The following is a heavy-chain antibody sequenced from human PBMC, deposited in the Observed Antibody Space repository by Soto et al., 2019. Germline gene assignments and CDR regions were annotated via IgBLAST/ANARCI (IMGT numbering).Heavy chain of an antibody. CDR1: GDSISSGGYS. CDR2: IYHSGST. J-gene: IGHJ5*02. CDR3: ARDRFDNWFDP. Sequence: QLQLQESGSGLVKPSQTLSLTCAVSGDSISSGGYSWSWIRQPPGKGLEWIGYIYHSGSTYYNPSLKSRITMSVDRSKNQCSLKLNSVTAADTAVYYCARDRFDNWFDPWGQGTLVTVSS. V-gene: IGHV4-30-2*01.